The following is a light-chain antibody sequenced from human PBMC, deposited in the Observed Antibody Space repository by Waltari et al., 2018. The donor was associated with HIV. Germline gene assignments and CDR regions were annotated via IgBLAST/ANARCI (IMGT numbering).Light chain of an antibody. Sequence: QSVLTQPPSLSGAPGQRFTISCPGSSSNIGAGYDVHWYQKHPGTAPKLLIYGNSHRPSGVPDRFSGSKSGTSVSLAITGLQAEDEADYYCQSYDSSLSGSVVFGGGTKLTVL. CDR1: SSNIGAGYD. V-gene: IGLV1-40*01. J-gene: IGLJ2*01. CDR2: GNS. CDR3: QSYDSSLSGSVV.